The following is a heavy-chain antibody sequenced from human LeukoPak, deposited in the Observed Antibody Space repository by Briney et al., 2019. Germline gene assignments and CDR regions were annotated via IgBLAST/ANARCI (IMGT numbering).Heavy chain of an antibody. CDR2: ISGSGGST. J-gene: IGHJ4*02. CDR3: ARGGMVRGVSDY. CDR1: GFTFSSYA. V-gene: IGHV3-23*01. D-gene: IGHD3-10*01. Sequence: GGSLRLSCAASGFTFSSYAMSWVRQAPGKGLEWVSAISGSGGSTYYADSVKGRFTISRDNSKNTLYLQMNSLRAEDTAVYYCARGGMVRGVSDYWGQGTLVTVSS.